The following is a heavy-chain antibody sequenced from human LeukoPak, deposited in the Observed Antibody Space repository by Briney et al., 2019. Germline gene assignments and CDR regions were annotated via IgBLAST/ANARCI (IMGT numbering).Heavy chain of an antibody. CDR2: ISSSSSYI. CDR3: ARANQDYGGSQFDY. D-gene: IGHD4-23*01. Sequence: GGSLRLSCAASGFTFSGYSMNWVRQAPGKGLEWVSSISSSSSYIYYADSVKGRFTISRDNAKNSLYLQMNSLRAEDTAVYYCARANQDYGGSQFDYWGQGTLVTVSS. CDR1: GFTFSGYS. J-gene: IGHJ4*02. V-gene: IGHV3-21*01.